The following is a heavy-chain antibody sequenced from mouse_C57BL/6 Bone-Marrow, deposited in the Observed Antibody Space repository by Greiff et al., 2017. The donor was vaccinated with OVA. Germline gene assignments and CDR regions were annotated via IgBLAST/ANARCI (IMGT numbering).Heavy chain of an antibody. CDR1: GYTFTDYN. CDR2: INPNNGGT. D-gene: IGHD1-1*01. Sequence: VQLQQSGPELVKPGASVKMSCKASGYTFTDYNMHWVKQSHGKSLEWIGYINPNNGGTSYNQKFKGKATLTVTKSSSTAYMELRSLTSEDSAVYYCARWPTTVVATDAYWGQGTLVTVSA. CDR3: ARWPTTVVATDAY. J-gene: IGHJ3*01. V-gene: IGHV1-22*01.